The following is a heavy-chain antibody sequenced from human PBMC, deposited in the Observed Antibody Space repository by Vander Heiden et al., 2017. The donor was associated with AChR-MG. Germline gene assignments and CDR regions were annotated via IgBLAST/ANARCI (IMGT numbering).Heavy chain of an antibody. J-gene: IGHJ5*02. CDR3: AAGDWFDP. CDR2: ISSSRRYI. D-gene: IGHD3-10*01. V-gene: IGHV3-21*01. Sequence: EVQLVESGGGLVKPGGSLRLSCAASGFTFSSYSMNWVRQAPGKGLEWVSSISSSRRYIDYADSVKGRFTISRDNAKNSLYMKMNSLRAEDTAVDYCAAGDWFDPWGQGTLVTVSS. CDR1: GFTFSSYS.